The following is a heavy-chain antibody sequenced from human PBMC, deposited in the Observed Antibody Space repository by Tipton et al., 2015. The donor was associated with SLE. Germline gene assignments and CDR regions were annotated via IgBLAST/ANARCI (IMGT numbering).Heavy chain of an antibody. CDR3: ARATHDIVVVVAATPYYMDV. CDR1: GFTFSSYA. D-gene: IGHD2-15*01. J-gene: IGHJ6*03. CDR2: ISYDGSNK. V-gene: IGHV3-30-3*01. Sequence: RSLRLSCAASGFTFSSYAMHWVRQAPGKGLEWVAVISYDGSNKYYADSVKGRFTISRDNSKNTLYLQMNSLRAEDTAVYYCARATHDIVVVVAATPYYMDVWGKGTTVTVSS.